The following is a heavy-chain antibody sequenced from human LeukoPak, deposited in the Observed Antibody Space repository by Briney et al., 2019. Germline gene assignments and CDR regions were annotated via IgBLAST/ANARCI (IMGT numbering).Heavy chain of an antibody. Sequence: ASVKVSCKASGYTFTSYGISWVRQAPGQGLEWMGWISAYNGNTNYAQKLQGRVTMTTDTSTSTAYMELRSLRSDDTAVYYCARAYPRLGSGAALYDYVWGSYRDNWFDPWGQGTLVTASS. CDR3: ARAYPRLGSGAALYDYVWGSYRDNWFDP. J-gene: IGHJ5*02. V-gene: IGHV1-18*01. CDR2: ISAYNGNT. D-gene: IGHD3-16*02. CDR1: GYTFTSYG.